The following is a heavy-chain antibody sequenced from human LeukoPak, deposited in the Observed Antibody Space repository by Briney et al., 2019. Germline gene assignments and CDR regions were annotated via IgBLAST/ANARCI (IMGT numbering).Heavy chain of an antibody. Sequence: SETLSLTCSVYGGSFSGYYWSWIRRPPGKGLEWIGEINHSGSTNYNPSLKSRVTISVDTSKNQFSLKLSSVTAADTAVYYCARGYGVYWGQGTLVTVSS. J-gene: IGHJ4*02. D-gene: IGHD4-17*01. V-gene: IGHV4-34*01. CDR3: ARGYGVY. CDR2: INHSGST. CDR1: GGSFSGYY.